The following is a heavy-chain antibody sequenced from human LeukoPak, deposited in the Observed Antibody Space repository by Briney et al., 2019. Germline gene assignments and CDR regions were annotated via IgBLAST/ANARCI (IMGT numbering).Heavy chain of an antibody. CDR1: GFTFDDYA. CDR3: AKDIRVYYYYGMDV. J-gene: IGHJ6*02. V-gene: IGHV3-9*01. CDR2: ISWNSGSI. Sequence: GGSLRLSCAASGFTFDDYAMHWVRQAPGKGLEWVLGISWNSGSIGYADSVKGRFTISRDNAKNSLYLQMNSLRAEDTALYYCAKDIRVYYYYGMDVWGQGTTVTVSS.